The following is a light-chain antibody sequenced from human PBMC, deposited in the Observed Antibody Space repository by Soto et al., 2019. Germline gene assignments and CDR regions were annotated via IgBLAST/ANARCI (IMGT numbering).Light chain of an antibody. V-gene: IGLV1-51*01. CDR3: GTWDSSLSAVV. J-gene: IGLJ3*02. CDR2: DNN. CDR1: SSNIGSNY. Sequence: QSVLTQPPSASGTPGQRVTISCSGSSSNIGSNYVYWYQQFPGTAPKLLIYDNNKRPSGIPDRFSGSRSGTSATLDITGLQTGDEADYYCGTWDSSLSAVVFGGGTKVTVL.